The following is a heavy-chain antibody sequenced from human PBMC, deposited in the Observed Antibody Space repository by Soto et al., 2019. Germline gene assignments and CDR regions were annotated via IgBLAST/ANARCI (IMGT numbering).Heavy chain of an antibody. V-gene: IGHV1-24*01. CDR2: FDPEDGET. D-gene: IGHD1-1*01. CDR1: GHTLTELP. CDR3: AAGGTRWLHSPFDY. J-gene: IGHJ4*02. Sequence: QVQLVQSGAEVKKPGASVKVSCKVSGHTLTELPMHWVRRAPGRGLEWMGGFDPEDGETISAQKFQGRVTMTEDTSTDSTYMELTSLRSEDTAVYYCAAGGTRWLHSPFDYWGQGTVVTISS.